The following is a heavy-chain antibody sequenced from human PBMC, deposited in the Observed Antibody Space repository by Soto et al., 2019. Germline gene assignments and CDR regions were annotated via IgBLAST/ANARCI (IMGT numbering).Heavy chain of an antibody. CDR3: AMEGSGPGWT. J-gene: IGHJ5*02. CDR2: TRNKPNSYTT. V-gene: IGHV3-72*01. CDR1: GFTFTDQY. D-gene: IGHD3-10*01. Sequence: EVQLVESGGGLVQPGGSLRLSCAASGFTFTDQYMDWVRQAPGKGLEWVGRTRNKPNSYTTEYAASVSGRFTISSDDSKNSLYLQMNSLKTEDTAVYYCAMEGSGPGWTWGQGTLVTVSS.